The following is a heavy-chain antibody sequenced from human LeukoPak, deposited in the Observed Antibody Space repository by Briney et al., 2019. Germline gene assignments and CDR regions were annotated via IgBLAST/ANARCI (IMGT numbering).Heavy chain of an antibody. V-gene: IGHV4-38-2*02. D-gene: IGHD5-12*01. J-gene: IGHJ3*02. CDR2: IYHSGST. CDR1: GYSISSGYY. CDR3: AREEGGGYSGYDSGGAFDI. Sequence: PSETLSLTCTVSGYSISSGYYWGWIRQPPGKGLEWIGSIYHSGSTYYNPSLKSRVTISVDTSKNQFSLKLSSVTAADTAVYYCAREEGGGYSGYDSGGAFDIWGQGTMVTVSS.